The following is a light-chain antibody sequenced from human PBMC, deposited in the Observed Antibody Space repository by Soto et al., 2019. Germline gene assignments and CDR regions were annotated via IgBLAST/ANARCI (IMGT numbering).Light chain of an antibody. Sequence: DIVLTQSPASLSLPPGERATLSCRTSQSVSSSFLAWYQQKPGQAPRLLIYGASRRATGIAHRFTGSGSGTDFTLTISRLEPEDFAVYYCQQYDSSLTFGLGTKVEIK. CDR3: QQYDSSLT. CDR1: QSVSSSF. J-gene: IGKJ1*01. CDR2: GAS. V-gene: IGKV3-20*01.